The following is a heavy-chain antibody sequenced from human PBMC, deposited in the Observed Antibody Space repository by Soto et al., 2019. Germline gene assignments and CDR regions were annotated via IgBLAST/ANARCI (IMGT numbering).Heavy chain of an antibody. J-gene: IGHJ4*02. CDR3: ARHQYSGYDFRFLFDY. Sequence: PSETLSLTCTFSGGSVSSSSYYWGWIRQPPGKGLEWIGSIHYSGGTDYNPSLKSRVTISVDTSKKQFSLKLSSVTAADTAVYYCARHQYSGYDFRFLFDYWGQGTLVTVSS. D-gene: IGHD5-12*01. V-gene: IGHV4-39*01. CDR2: IHYSGGT. CDR1: GGSVSSSSYY.